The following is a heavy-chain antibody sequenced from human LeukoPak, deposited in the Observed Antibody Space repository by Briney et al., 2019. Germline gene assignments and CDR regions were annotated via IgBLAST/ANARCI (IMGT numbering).Heavy chain of an antibody. V-gene: IGHV3-53*01. CDR3: ASRRRSYSPFDP. J-gene: IGHJ5*02. CDR1: GFTVSSNY. CDR2: IYGGSNT. D-gene: IGHD1-26*01. Sequence: PGGSLRLSCAVSGFTVSSNYMSWVRQAPGKGLEWVSLIYGGSNTQYAASVKGRFTISRDSSKNTLYLQMNNLRVEDTAMYYCASRRRSYSPFDPWGQGTLVTVSS.